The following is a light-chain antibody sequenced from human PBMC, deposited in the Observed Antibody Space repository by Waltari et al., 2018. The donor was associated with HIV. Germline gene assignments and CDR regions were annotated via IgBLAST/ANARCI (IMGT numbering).Light chain of an antibody. CDR2: GNS. V-gene: IGLV1-40*01. CDR3: QSYDSSLSDSRV. Sequence: QSVLTQPPSVSGAPGQRVTISCTGSSSNIGAGYDVHWYQQLPGTAPKLLIYGNSHRPSGVPDRVSGSKSGTSASLAITGLQAEDEADYYCQSYDSSLSDSRVFGGGTKLTVL. CDR1: SSNIGAGYD. J-gene: IGLJ3*02.